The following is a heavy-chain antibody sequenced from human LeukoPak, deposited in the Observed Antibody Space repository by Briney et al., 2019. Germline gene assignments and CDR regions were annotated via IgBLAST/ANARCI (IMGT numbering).Heavy chain of an antibody. D-gene: IGHD5-24*01. CDR2: ISHSGTT. Sequence: SETLSLTCTVSGYSITSGYYWGWFRPPPGKGLEWLASISHSGTTYYNPSLKSRLTISVDTSRNQFSLKLSSVTAADTAVYYCARGERGSDYWGQGTLVTVSS. CDR3: ARGERGSDY. CDR1: GYSITSGYY. V-gene: IGHV4-38-2*02. J-gene: IGHJ4*02.